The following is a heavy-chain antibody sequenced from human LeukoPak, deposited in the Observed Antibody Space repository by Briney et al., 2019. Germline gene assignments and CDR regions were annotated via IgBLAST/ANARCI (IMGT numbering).Heavy chain of an antibody. CDR1: GGSFSGYY. V-gene: IGHV4-34*01. CDR3: ARGGFYGSGTYLAT. D-gene: IGHD3-10*01. CDR2: INHSGST. J-gene: IGHJ5*02. Sequence: ASETLSLTCAVYGGSFSGYYWSWIRQPPGKGLEWIGEINHSGSTNYNPSLKSRITISIDTSRNQFSLKLSSVTAADTAVYYCARGGFYGSGTYLATWGQGTLVTVSS.